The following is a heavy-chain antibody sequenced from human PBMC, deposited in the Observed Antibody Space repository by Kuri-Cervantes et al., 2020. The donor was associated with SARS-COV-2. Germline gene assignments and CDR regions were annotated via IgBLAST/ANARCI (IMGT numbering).Heavy chain of an antibody. CDR3: ARGLIGLVPAPVLGLGPHYYYFHMDV. CDR2: IYYTGKT. J-gene: IGHJ6*02. Sequence: ESLKISCTVSGGSISSSRYYWGWIRQPPGKRLEWIGSIYYTGKTFYSPPLKTRVTISVDTSKNQFSLKLTSVTAADTAVYYCARGLIGLVPAPVLGLGPHYYYFHMDVWGQGTTVTVSS. V-gene: IGHV4-39*07. D-gene: IGHD2-2*01. CDR1: GGSISSSRYY.